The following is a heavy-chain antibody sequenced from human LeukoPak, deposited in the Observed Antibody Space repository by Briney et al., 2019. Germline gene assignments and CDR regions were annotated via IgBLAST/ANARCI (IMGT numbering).Heavy chain of an antibody. CDR1: GGSISSSNYY. J-gene: IGHJ4*02. CDR2: IYYSGST. Sequence: SETLSLTCTVSGGSISSSNYYWGWIRQPPGKGLEWIGSIYYSGSTYYNPSLKSRVTISVDTSKNQFSLKLSSVTAADTAVYYCARLIDFWSGGTRRYYFDYWGQGTLVTVSS. D-gene: IGHD3-3*01. CDR3: ARLIDFWSGGTRRYYFDY. V-gene: IGHV4-39*01.